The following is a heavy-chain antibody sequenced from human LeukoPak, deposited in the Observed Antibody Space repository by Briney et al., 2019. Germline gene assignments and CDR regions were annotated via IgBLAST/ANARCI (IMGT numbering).Heavy chain of an antibody. CDR1: GGTFSSYA. V-gene: IGHV1-69*05. Sequence: SVKVSCKASGGTFSSYAISWVRQAPGQGLEWMGRIIPIFGTANYAQKFQGRVTITTDESTSTAYLELSSLRSEDTAVYYCATQGRSFLDYWGQGTLVTVSS. J-gene: IGHJ4*02. CDR3: ATQGRSFLDY. CDR2: IIPIFGTA.